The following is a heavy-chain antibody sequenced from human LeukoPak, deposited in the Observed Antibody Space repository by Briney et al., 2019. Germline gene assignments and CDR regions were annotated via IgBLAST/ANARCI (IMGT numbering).Heavy chain of an antibody. V-gene: IGHV1-18*01. CDR3: ARDLHLVEPLVNFDY. CDR2: ISADNGNT. CDR1: GYTFSNHG. J-gene: IGHJ4*02. D-gene: IGHD2-2*01. Sequence: GALVKVSCKASGYTFSNHGISWVRQAPGQGLEWMGWISADNGNTNYAQKFQGRVTMTTDTSTSTAYMEMRSLRSDDTAVYYCARDLHLVEPLVNFDYWGQGTLVTVSS.